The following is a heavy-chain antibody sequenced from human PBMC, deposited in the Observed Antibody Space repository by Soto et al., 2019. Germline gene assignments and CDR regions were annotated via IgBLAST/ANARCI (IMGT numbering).Heavy chain of an antibody. V-gene: IGHV1-18*01. Sequence: APVKASCKASVCTFASNASRWVRQATGQGLEWMGWISAYNGNTNYAQKLQGRVTMTTDTSTSTAYMELRSLRSDDTAVYYCARDWGGSSSWYEPLNLFDPWGQGTLV. J-gene: IGHJ5*02. CDR3: ARDWGGSSSWYEPLNLFDP. CDR1: VCTFASNA. D-gene: IGHD6-13*01. CDR2: ISAYNGNT.